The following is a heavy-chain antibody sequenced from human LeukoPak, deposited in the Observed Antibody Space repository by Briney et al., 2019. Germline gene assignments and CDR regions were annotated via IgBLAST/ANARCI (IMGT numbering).Heavy chain of an antibody. J-gene: IGHJ4*02. D-gene: IGHD3-10*01. CDR2: IGARGTDT. CDR3: AREHYYGSGSYRDFDH. Sequence: GGSLRLSCAASGFTFSSYAMSWVRQAPGKGLEWVSAIGARGTDTYYADSVKGRLTISRDNSETTLHLQMSSLRAEDTAVYYCAREHYYGSGSYRDFDHWGQGTLVTVSS. V-gene: IGHV3-23*01. CDR1: GFTFSSYA.